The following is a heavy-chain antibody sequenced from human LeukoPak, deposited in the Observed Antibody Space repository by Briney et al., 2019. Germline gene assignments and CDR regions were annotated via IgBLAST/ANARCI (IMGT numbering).Heavy chain of an antibody. CDR3: ARGLYYDSSVGGY. CDR1: GYTFTSYD. J-gene: IGHJ4*02. Sequence: SVKVSCKASGYTFTSYDISWVRQAPGQGLEWMGGIIPIFGTANYAQKFQGRVTITADESTSTAYMELSNLRSEDTAVYYCARGLYYDSSVGGYWGQGTLVTVSS. CDR2: IIPIFGTA. V-gene: IGHV1-69*13. D-gene: IGHD3-22*01.